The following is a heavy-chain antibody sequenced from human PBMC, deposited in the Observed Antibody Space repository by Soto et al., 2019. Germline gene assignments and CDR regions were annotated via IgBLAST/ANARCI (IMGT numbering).Heavy chain of an antibody. J-gene: IGHJ5*02. V-gene: IGHV3-23*01. Sequence: PXGSLRLSCVASGFTFSIYPMSWVRQAPGEGLQWVSTCSGSGGTTYYADSVKGRFSVSRDNSKNTLYLQMKSLRVDDTAVYYCAKVDYFDFWSGSWFDPWGQGTLVTVSS. CDR1: GFTFSIYP. CDR3: AKVDYFDFWSGSWFDP. D-gene: IGHD3-3*01. CDR2: CSGSGGTT.